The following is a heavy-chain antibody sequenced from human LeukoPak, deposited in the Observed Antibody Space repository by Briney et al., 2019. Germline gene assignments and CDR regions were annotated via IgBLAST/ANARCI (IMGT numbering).Heavy chain of an antibody. V-gene: IGHV1-69*13. CDR3: ARGAGSGWYTGGLFDY. CDR1: GGTFSSYA. D-gene: IGHD6-19*01. CDR2: IIPIFGTA. Sequence: ASVKVSCKASGGTFSSYAISWVRQAPGQGLEWMGGIIPIFGTANYAQKFQGRVTITADESTSTAYMELSSLRSEDTAVYYCARGAGSGWYTGGLFDYWGQGTLVTVSS. J-gene: IGHJ4*02.